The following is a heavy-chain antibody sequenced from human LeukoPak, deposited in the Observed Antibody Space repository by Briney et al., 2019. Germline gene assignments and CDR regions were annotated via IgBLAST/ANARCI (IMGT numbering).Heavy chain of an antibody. V-gene: IGHV3-30*04. D-gene: IGHD2-2*01. J-gene: IGHJ4*02. CDR1: GFAFTTYA. CDR3: ARDRPNSYQPGGY. Sequence: GGSLRLSCAASGFAFTTYAMHWVRQAPGKGLEWVAFISYDGGDKYYAESVKGRFTISRDNSKNTLHLQMNSLRADDTAVYYCARDRPNSYQPGGYWGQGTLVTVSS. CDR2: ISYDGGDK.